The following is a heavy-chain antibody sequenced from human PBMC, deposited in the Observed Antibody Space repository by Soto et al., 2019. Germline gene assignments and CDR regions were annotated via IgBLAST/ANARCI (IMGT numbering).Heavy chain of an antibody. CDR3: STGGKYYGMDV. Sequence: GGSLRLSCAASGFTFSKAWMSWVRQAPGKWLDWVGRIKSKTDGGTIDYAAPVKGRFTISRDDSKNTLYLQMNSLRTEDTAVYYCSTGGKYYGMDVWGQGXTVTV. D-gene: IGHD1-26*01. V-gene: IGHV3-15*01. CDR2: IKSKTDGGTI. CDR1: GFTFSKAW. J-gene: IGHJ6*02.